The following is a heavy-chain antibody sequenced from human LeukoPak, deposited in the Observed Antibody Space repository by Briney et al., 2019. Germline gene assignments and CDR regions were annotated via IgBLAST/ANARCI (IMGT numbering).Heavy chain of an antibody. Sequence: PSETLSLTCTASGGSISSYYWSWIRQPPRKGLEWIGYIYYSGSTNYNPSLKSRVTISVDTSKNQFSLKLSSVTAADTAVYYCAIYSGSYQVWFDLWGQGTLVTVSS. D-gene: IGHD1-26*01. CDR3: AIYSGSYQVWFDL. J-gene: IGHJ5*02. CDR2: IYYSGST. CDR1: GGSISSYY. V-gene: IGHV4-59*01.